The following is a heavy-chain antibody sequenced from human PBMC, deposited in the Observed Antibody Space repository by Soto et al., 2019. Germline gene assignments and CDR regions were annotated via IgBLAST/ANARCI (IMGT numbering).Heavy chain of an antibody. V-gene: IGHV3-23*01. D-gene: IGHD6-19*01. J-gene: IGHJ4*02. CDR3: ARDASGPFDY. CDR1: GFSFTNFA. Sequence: GGSLTLSCAASGFSFTNFAMSWVRQAPGKGLEWVAGIGASGDITWYADSVKGRLSISRDNSKNTLYLQLNSLRFEDTAVYYCARDASGPFDYWGQATLVTVSS. CDR2: IGASGDIT.